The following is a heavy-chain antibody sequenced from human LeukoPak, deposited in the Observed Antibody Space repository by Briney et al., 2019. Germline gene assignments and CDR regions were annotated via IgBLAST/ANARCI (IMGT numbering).Heavy chain of an antibody. D-gene: IGHD1-14*01. J-gene: IGHJ4*02. CDR2: IIPIFGTA. CDR1: GGTFSSYA. Sequence: GASVKVSCXASGGTFSSYAISWVRQAHGQGLEWMAGIIPIFGTANYAQKFQGRVTITTDECTSTAYMELSSLRSEDTAVYYCARSVLQRYNWNHGDYWGQGTLVTVSS. CDR3: ARSVLQRYNWNHGDY. V-gene: IGHV1-69*05.